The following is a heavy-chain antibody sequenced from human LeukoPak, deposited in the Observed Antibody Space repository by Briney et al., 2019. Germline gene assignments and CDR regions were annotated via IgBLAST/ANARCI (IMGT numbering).Heavy chain of an antibody. Sequence: ASVKVSCKASGYTFTGYYMHWVRQAPGQGLEWMGWINPNSGGTNYAQKFQGRVTMTRDTSIGTAYMELSRLRSDDTAVYYCARGEPRFLEWLSSDNWFDPWGQGTLVTVSS. J-gene: IGHJ5*02. V-gene: IGHV1-2*02. CDR2: INPNSGGT. CDR3: ARGEPRFLEWLSSDNWFDP. D-gene: IGHD3-3*01. CDR1: GYTFTGYY.